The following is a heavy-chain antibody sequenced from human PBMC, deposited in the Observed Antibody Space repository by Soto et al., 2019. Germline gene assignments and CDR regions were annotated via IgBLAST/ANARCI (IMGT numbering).Heavy chain of an antibody. CDR1: GFTFSSYN. CDR3: ASTRRDGYNDYYYYYGMDV. D-gene: IGHD5-12*01. CDR2: ISSSSSYI. Sequence: EVQLVESGGGLVKPGGSLRLSCAASGFTFSSYNMNWVRQAPGKGLEWVSSISSSSSYIYYADSVKGRFTISRDNAKKSLYLQMNSLRAEDTAVYCCASTRRDGYNDYYYYYGMDVWGQGTTVTVSS. V-gene: IGHV3-21*01. J-gene: IGHJ6*02.